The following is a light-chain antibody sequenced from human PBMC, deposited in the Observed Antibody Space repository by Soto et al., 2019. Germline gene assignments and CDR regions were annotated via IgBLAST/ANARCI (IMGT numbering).Light chain of an antibody. J-gene: IGKJ2*01. V-gene: IGKV1-5*03. Sequence: DIRLTQSPSTLSAAVGDRVTITCRASQSIAIWLAWYHQKPGKAPKLLIYKAINLQSGVPSRFSGSGSGTEFSLTISGLQPDDFATYYCQRYNDFQYVFGQGTKL. CDR3: QRYNDFQYV. CDR1: QSIAIW. CDR2: KAI.